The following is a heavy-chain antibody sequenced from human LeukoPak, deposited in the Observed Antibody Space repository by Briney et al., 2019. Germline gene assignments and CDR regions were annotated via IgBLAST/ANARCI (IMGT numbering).Heavy chain of an antibody. V-gene: IGHV3-23*01. Sequence: GGTLRLSCAASGFTFSSYGMSWVRQAPGKGLEWVSAISGSGGSTYYADSVKGRFTISRDNAKNSLYLQMNSLRAEDTAVYYCARDGYYFQHWGQGTLVTVSS. D-gene: IGHD5-18*01. CDR2: ISGSGGST. CDR1: GFTFSSYG. J-gene: IGHJ1*01. CDR3: ARDGYYFQH.